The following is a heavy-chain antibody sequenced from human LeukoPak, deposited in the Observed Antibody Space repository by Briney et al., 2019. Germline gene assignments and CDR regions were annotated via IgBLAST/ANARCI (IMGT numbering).Heavy chain of an antibody. V-gene: IGHV4-59*01. CDR3: ARAPERWYSYGSYTYYYMDV. CDR1: GGSISSYY. J-gene: IGHJ6*03. D-gene: IGHD5-18*01. CDR2: ISYSGST. Sequence: SETLSLTCTVSGGSISSYYWNWIRQPPGKGLEWIGSISYSGSTKYNPSLESRVTISVDTSKNQISLKLSSVTAADTTVYYCARAPERWYSYGSYTYYYMDVWGKGTTVTVSS.